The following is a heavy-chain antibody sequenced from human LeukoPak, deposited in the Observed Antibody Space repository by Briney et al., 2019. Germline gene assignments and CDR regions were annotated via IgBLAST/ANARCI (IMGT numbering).Heavy chain of an antibody. CDR3: AALGADYDILTGYSRLGYYGMDV. V-gene: IGHV3-48*03. Sequence: PGGSLRLSCAASGFTFSSYEMNWVRQAPGKGLEWVSYISSSGSTIYYADSVKGRFTISRDNAKNSLYLQMNSLRADDTAVYYCAALGADYDILTGYSRLGYYGMDVWGKGTTVTVSS. CDR1: GFTFSSYE. J-gene: IGHJ6*04. CDR2: ISSSGSTI. D-gene: IGHD3-9*01.